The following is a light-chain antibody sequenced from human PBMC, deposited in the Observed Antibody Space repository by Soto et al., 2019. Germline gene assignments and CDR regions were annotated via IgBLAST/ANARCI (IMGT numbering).Light chain of an antibody. CDR3: QLYNKWLWT. CDR2: GAS. Sequence: EIVMTQSPATLSVSPGERATLSCKASQSLSSNLAWYQQKPGQAPRLLIYGASTRATGVPARFSGSGSGTEFTLTISSLQSEDFAVYYCQLYNKWLWTFGQGTKVEIK. J-gene: IGKJ1*01. V-gene: IGKV3-15*01. CDR1: QSLSSN.